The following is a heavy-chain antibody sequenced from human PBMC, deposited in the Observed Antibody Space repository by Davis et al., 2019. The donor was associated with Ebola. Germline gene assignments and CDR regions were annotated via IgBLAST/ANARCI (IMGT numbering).Heavy chain of an antibody. D-gene: IGHD2-2*01. V-gene: IGHV3-30*02. J-gene: IGHJ2*01. CDR2: IWYDGSNK. CDR1: GFTFSSYG. Sequence: GGSLRLSCAASGFTFSSYGMHWVRQAPGKGLEWVAVIWYDGSNKYYADSVKGRFTISRDNSKNTLYLQMNSLRAEDTAVYYCAKGGYCSSTSCSHFWYFDLWGRGTLVTVSS. CDR3: AKGGYCSSTSCSHFWYFDL.